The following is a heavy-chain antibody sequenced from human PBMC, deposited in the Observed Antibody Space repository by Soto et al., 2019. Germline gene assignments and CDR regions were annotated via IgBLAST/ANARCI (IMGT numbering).Heavy chain of an antibody. Sequence: QLQLQESGPGLVKPAETLSLNCGVSGGSVSSGSYFWGWIRQPPGKGLEWIGNIYNNGNTYHNPSLKSRVTMSVDTAQNQFSLRLTSVTAADTAVYYCARRLISSWNYGHAIDFWGQGTLVTVSS. J-gene: IGHJ3*01. CDR3: ARRLISSWNYGHAIDF. CDR2: IYNNGNT. CDR1: GGSVSSGSYF. D-gene: IGHD1-7*01. V-gene: IGHV4-39*01.